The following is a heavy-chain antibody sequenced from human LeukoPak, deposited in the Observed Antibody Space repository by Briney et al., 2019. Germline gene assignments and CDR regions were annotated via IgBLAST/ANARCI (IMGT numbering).Heavy chain of an antibody. Sequence: QPGGSLRLSCSASGFIFSSYAMHWVRQAPGKGLENVSAISSNGDSTYYADSVKGRFTISRDNSKNTLYLQMSSLRAEDTAVYYCVNSITVAGTPSDYWGQGTLVTVSS. D-gene: IGHD6-19*01. CDR3: VNSITVAGTPSDY. V-gene: IGHV3-64D*09. CDR2: ISSNGDST. J-gene: IGHJ4*02. CDR1: GFIFSSYA.